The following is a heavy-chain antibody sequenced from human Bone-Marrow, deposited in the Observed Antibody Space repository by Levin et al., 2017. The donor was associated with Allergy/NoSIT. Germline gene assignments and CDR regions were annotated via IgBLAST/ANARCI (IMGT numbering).Heavy chain of an antibody. J-gene: IGHJ6*02. CDR3: ASTLYDISTGLYGVDV. V-gene: IGHV3-74*01. CDR2: IDNYGAVT. CDR1: GFTFRNFW. Sequence: HPGGSLRLSCAASGFTFRNFWMHWVRQVPGKGLVWVSRIDNYGAVTEYADSVKGRFTISRDNAKNTLYLQMNSLRDEDTAVYYCASTLYDISTGLYGVDVWGQGTTVTVAS. D-gene: IGHD3-9*01.